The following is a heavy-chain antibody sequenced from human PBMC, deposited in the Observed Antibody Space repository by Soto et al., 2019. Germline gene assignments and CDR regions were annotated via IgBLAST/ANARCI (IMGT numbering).Heavy chain of an antibody. CDR2: ISNRGDT. CDR1: GFIVSDTY. D-gene: IGHD2-15*01. Sequence: EVQLVESGGGLVQPGGSLRLSCTASGFIVSDTYVNWVRQAPGKGLEWVSVISNRGDTHYADSVRGRFSFSRDISDNTLHLQMNNLRVEDTAVYYCAREPRYCRGGSCSITGDAYDIWGQGTMVTVSS. V-gene: IGHV3-66*01. CDR3: AREPRYCRGGSCSITGDAYDI. J-gene: IGHJ3*02.